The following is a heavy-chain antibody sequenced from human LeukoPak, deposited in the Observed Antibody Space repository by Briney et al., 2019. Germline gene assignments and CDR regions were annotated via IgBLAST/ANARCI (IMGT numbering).Heavy chain of an antibody. CDR1: GGSFSGYY. D-gene: IGHD3-10*01. V-gene: IGHV4-34*01. CDR3: ARLYYYGSGSKLGNY. Sequence: PSETLSLTCAVYGGSFSGYYWSWIRQPPGKGLEWIGEINHSGSTNYNPSLKSRVTISVDTSKNQFSLKLSSVTAADTAVYYCARLYYYGSGSKLGNYWGQGTPVTVSS. J-gene: IGHJ4*02. CDR2: INHSGST.